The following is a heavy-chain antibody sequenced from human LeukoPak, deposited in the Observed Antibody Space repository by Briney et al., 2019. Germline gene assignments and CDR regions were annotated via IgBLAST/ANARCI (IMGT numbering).Heavy chain of an antibody. D-gene: IGHD2-2*01. CDR2: IYRAGTT. CDR1: GASISSSTG. CDR3: LRIYCSSTSCHYFDY. J-gene: IGHJ4*02. V-gene: IGHV4-4*02. Sequence: PSETLSLTCAVSGASISSSTGWSWARQPPGKGLEWIGEIYRAGTTNYNPSLKSRITISVDNSRSQFSLKLTSVTAADTAVYFCLRIYCSSTSCHYFDYWGQGTLVTVSS.